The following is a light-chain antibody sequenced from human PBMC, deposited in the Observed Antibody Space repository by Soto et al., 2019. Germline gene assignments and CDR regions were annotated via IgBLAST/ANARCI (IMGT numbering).Light chain of an antibody. CDR3: QQYDNLPLT. CDR1: QDISNY. CDR2: DAS. V-gene: IGKV1-33*01. J-gene: IGKJ3*01. Sequence: DLQMTQSPSSLSASVGDRVTITCQASQDISNYLNWYQQKSGKAPKLLIYDASDLETGVPSRFSGSGSGTDFTFTISRLQPEDIATYYCQQYDNLPLTVGPGTKVDIK.